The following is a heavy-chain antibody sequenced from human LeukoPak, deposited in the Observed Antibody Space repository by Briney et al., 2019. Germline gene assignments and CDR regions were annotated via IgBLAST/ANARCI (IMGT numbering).Heavy chain of an antibody. J-gene: IGHJ4*02. Sequence: GGSLRLSCAASGFTFSSSAMSWVRQAPGKGLEWVSNISGSGSGGSTYYADSVRGRFTISRDNSRNTLYLQMNSLRAEDMAVYYCAKDTGSGYDYFSYYFDYWGQGTLVTVSS. CDR1: GFTFSSSA. D-gene: IGHD5-12*01. V-gene: IGHV3-23*01. CDR2: ISGSGSGGST. CDR3: AKDTGSGYDYFSYYFDY.